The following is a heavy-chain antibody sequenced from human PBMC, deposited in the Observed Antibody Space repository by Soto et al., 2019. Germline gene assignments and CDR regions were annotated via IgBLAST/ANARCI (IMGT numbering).Heavy chain of an antibody. CDR3: ARTEYYDSSGYVDY. CDR1: GDSISSSNYY. Sequence: PSETLSLTCTVSGDSISSSNYYWVWIRQPPGRGLEWIGSIFYSGSTYYNPSLKSRVTISVDTSKNQFSLKLSSVTAADTAVYYCARTEYYDSSGYVDYWGQGTLVTVSS. CDR2: IFYSGST. V-gene: IGHV4-39*01. J-gene: IGHJ4*02. D-gene: IGHD3-22*01.